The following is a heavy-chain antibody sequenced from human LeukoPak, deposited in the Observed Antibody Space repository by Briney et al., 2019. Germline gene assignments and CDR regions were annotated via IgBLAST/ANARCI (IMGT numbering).Heavy chain of an antibody. J-gene: IGHJ4*02. CDR2: IYYSGST. Sequence: SETLSLTCTVSGGSISNYYWSWIRQPPGKGLEWIGYIYYSGSTNYNPSLKSRVTISVDTSKNQFSLKLSSVTAADTAVYYCARTGGGYSYGYPFDYWGQGTLVTVSS. V-gene: IGHV4-59*08. CDR1: GGSISNYY. CDR3: ARTGGGYSYGYPFDY. D-gene: IGHD5-18*01.